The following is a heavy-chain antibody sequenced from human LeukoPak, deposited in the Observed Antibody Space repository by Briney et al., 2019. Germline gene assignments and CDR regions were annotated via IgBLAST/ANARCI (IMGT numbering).Heavy chain of an antibody. CDR2: IKQDGGDK. Sequence: GGSLRLSCAASGFTFSSYWMTWVRKAPGQGLEWVANIKQDGGDKYYVDSVKGRFTNSRHPANNPLYLQMHSLGAQDTAVYYCARTRLTFDIWGQGTMVPVSS. J-gene: IGHJ3*02. V-gene: IGHV3-7*01. CDR1: GFTFSSYW. CDR3: ARTRLTFDI.